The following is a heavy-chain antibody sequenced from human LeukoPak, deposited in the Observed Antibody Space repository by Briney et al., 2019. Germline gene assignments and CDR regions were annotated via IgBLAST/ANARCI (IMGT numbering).Heavy chain of an antibody. V-gene: IGHV4-34*01. CDR1: GGSFSGYY. Sequence: SETLSLTCAVYGGSFSGYYWSWIRQPPGKGLEWIGEINHSGSTNYNPSLKSRVTISVDTSKNQCSLKLSSVTAADTAVYYCARGLGYGSVYYYYGMDVWGQGTTVTVSS. CDR3: ARGLGYGSVYYYYGMDV. J-gene: IGHJ6*02. D-gene: IGHD3-10*01. CDR2: INHSGST.